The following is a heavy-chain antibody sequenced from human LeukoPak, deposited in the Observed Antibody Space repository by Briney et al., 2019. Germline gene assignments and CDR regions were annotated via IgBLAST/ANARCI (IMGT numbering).Heavy chain of an antibody. Sequence: PGGSLRLSCAASGFTVSTYYMTWVRQAPGKGLECVSVIYTGGSTYYADSVKGRFTVSRDNSKNTLYLQMHGLRAEDTAMYYCARGLGYCTFTTCLLPFVYWGQGTLVTVSS. CDR1: GFTVSTYY. CDR3: ARGLGYCTFTTCLLPFVY. J-gene: IGHJ4*02. CDR2: IYTGGST. V-gene: IGHV3-53*01. D-gene: IGHD2-2*01.